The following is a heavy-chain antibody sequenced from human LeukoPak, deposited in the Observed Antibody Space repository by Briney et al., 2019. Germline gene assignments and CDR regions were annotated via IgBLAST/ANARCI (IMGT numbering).Heavy chain of an antibody. CDR1: GFTFSSYW. Sequence: GESLRLSCAASGFTFSSYWMHWVRQAPGKGLVWVSRINSDGSSTSYADSVKGRFTISRDNAKNTLYLQMNSLRAEDTAVYYCARAGGTMVREFNWFDPWGQGTLVTVSS. CDR3: ARAGGTMVREFNWFDP. D-gene: IGHD3-10*01. V-gene: IGHV3-74*01. CDR2: INSDGSST. J-gene: IGHJ5*02.